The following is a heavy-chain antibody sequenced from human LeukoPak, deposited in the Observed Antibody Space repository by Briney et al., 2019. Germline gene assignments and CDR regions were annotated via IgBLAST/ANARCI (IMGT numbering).Heavy chain of an antibody. CDR1: GFTFSSYA. CDR2: ISGSGGST. CDR3: AKDLDIVVVPAAPGYDY. J-gene: IGHJ4*02. V-gene: IGHV3-23*01. Sequence: PGGSLRLSCAASGFTFSSYAMSWVRQAPGKGLGWVSAISGSGGSTYYADSVKGRFTISRDNSKNTLYLQMNSLRAEDTAVYYCAKDLDIVVVPAAPGYDYWGQGTLVTVSS. D-gene: IGHD2-2*01.